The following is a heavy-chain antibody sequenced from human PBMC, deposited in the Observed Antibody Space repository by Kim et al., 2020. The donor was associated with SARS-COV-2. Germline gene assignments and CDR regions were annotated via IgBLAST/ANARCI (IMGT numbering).Heavy chain of an antibody. Sequence: GGSLRLSCAASGFTFSSYGMHWVRQAPGKGLEWVAVIWYDGSNKYYADSVKGRFTISRDNSKNTLYLQMNSLRAEDTAVYYCARGYDSSGYSFVPDYWGQGTLVTVSS. CDR1: GFTFSSYG. J-gene: IGHJ4*02. D-gene: IGHD3-22*01. V-gene: IGHV3-33*01. CDR3: ARGYDSSGYSFVPDY. CDR2: IWYDGSNK.